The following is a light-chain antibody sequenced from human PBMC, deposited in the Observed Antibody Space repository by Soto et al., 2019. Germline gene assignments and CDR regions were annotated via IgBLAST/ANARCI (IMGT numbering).Light chain of an antibody. Sequence: EIVLTQSPGTLSLSPGERATLSCRASQSVSPDLAWYQHKPGQAPRLLIYGASSRATGIPDRFSGSGSGTDFTVHISRLEPEDFSLYFCQHGGSSPPVTFGPGTKVDIK. CDR3: QHGGSSPPVT. CDR2: GAS. J-gene: IGKJ3*01. V-gene: IGKV3-20*01. CDR1: QSVSPD.